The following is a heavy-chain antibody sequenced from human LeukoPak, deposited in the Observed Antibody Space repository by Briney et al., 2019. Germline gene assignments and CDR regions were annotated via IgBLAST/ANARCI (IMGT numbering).Heavy chain of an antibody. J-gene: IGHJ4*02. CDR2: IDNDGSST. D-gene: IGHD2-2*01. V-gene: IGHV3-74*03. CDR3: VRDGSGTSRAEPFDY. CDR1: GYTFRSFW. Sequence: PGGSLRLSCAASGYTFRSFWMHGVRQAPGKGLVWVSRIDNDGSSTKYVDSVKCRFTISRDNAKNTPYLQMNSLRGEDRAAYFCVRDGSGTSRAEPFDYWGEGTLVTVSS.